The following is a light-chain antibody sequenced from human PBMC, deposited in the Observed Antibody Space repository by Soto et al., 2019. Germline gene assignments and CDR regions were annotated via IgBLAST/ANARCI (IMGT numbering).Light chain of an antibody. CDR1: QSVSSY. CDR2: DAS. V-gene: IGKV3-11*01. Sequence: EIVLTQSPATLSLSPGERAPLSCRASQSVSSYLAWYQQKPGQAPRLLIYDASNRATGIPARFSGSGSGTDFTLTISSLEPEDFAVYYCQQRFNWLLTFGGGTKVDI. CDR3: QQRFNWLLT. J-gene: IGKJ4*01.